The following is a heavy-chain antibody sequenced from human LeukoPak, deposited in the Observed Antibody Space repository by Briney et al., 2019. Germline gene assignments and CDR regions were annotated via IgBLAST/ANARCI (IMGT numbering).Heavy chain of an antibody. V-gene: IGHV1-69*05. Sequence: GASVKVSCKASGGTFSNYAISWVRQAPGQGLEWVGGIIPIFGTANYAQKFQGRVTITTDESTSTAYMELSSLRSEDTAVYYSASNPPISFGRPVYYYYMDVWGKGTTVTVSS. D-gene: IGHD3/OR15-3a*01. CDR3: ASNPPISFGRPVYYYYMDV. CDR1: GGTFSNYA. CDR2: IIPIFGTA. J-gene: IGHJ6*03.